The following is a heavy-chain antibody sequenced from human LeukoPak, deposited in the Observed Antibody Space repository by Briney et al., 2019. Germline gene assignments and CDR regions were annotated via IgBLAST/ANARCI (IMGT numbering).Heavy chain of an antibody. J-gene: IGHJ4*02. D-gene: IGHD3-16*02. V-gene: IGHV3-48*04. CDR2: ISSSSTI. CDR1: GFTFSSYS. CDR3: ASAHYDYVWGSYRHSNFDY. Sequence: LTGGSLRLSCAASGFTFSSYSMNWVRQAPGKGLEWVSYISSSSTIYYADSVKGRFTISRDNAKNSLYLQMNSLRAEDTAVYYCASAHYDYVWGSYRHSNFDYWGQGTLVTVSP.